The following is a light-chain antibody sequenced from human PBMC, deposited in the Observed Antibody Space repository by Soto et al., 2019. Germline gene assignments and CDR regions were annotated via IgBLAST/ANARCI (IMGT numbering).Light chain of an antibody. CDR2: AAS. V-gene: IGKV1-27*01. CDR1: QGISNY. Sequence: DIQMTQSPSSLSASVGDRVTITCRASQGISNYLAWYQQKPGKVTKLLIYAASTLQSGVPSRFSGSGSGTDFTLTNSSLQPEDVATYYCQKYNRAPRTFGQGTKVEIK. J-gene: IGKJ1*01. CDR3: QKYNRAPRT.